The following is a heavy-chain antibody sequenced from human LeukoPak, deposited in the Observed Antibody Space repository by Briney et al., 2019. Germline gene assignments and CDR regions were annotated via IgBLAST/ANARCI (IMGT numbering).Heavy chain of an antibody. Sequence: GGSLRLSCAASGFTFSSYWMSWVRQAPGKGLEWVANIKQDGSEKYYVDSVKGRFTISRDNAKNSLYLQMNSLRAGDTAVYYCARWAYDFWSGYYTYYYYGMDVWGQGTTVTVSS. CDR1: GFTFSSYW. J-gene: IGHJ6*02. CDR3: ARWAYDFWSGYYTYYYYGMDV. CDR2: IKQDGSEK. D-gene: IGHD3-3*01. V-gene: IGHV3-7*03.